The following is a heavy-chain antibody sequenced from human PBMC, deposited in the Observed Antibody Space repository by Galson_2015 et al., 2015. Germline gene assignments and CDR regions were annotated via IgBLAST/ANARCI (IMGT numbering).Heavy chain of an antibody. CDR1: GGTFSSYA. D-gene: IGHD3-3*01. CDR2: IIPIFGTA. CDR3: ARGRFLVILDAFDI. J-gene: IGHJ3*02. V-gene: IGHV1-69*13. Sequence: SVKVSCKASGGTFSSYAISWVRQAPGQGLEWMGGIIPIFGTANYAQKFQGRVTITADESTSTAYMELSSLRSEDTAVYYCARGRFLVILDAFDIWGQGTMVTVSS.